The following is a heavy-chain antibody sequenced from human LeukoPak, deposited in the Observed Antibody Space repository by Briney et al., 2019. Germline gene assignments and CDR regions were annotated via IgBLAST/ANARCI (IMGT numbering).Heavy chain of an antibody. CDR2: ISAYNGNT. CDR3: ARAGITMVRGVIRMNNWFDP. D-gene: IGHD3-10*01. J-gene: IGHJ5*02. CDR1: GYTFTSYG. Sequence: ASVKVSCKASGYTFTSYGISWVRQAPGQGLEWMGWISAYNGNTNYAQKLQGRVTMTTDTSTSTAYMELRSLRSDDTAVYYCARAGITMVRGVIRMNNWFDPWGQGTLVTVSS. V-gene: IGHV1-18*01.